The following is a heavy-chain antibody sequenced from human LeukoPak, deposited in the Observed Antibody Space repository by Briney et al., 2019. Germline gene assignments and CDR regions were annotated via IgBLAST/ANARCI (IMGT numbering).Heavy chain of an antibody. V-gene: IGHV3-30*02. D-gene: IGHD3-22*01. Sequence: GGSLRLSCAASGFTFSSYGMHWVRQAPGKGLEWVAFIRYDGSNKYYADSVKGRFTISRDNSKNRLYRQMNSLIAEDTAVYDCAKSRSGYYQRAFDIWGQGTMVTVSS. CDR2: IRYDGSNK. J-gene: IGHJ3*02. CDR1: GFTFSSYG. CDR3: AKSRSGYYQRAFDI.